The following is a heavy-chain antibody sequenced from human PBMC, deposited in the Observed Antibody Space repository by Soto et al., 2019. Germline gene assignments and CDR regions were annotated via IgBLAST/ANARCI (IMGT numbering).Heavy chain of an antibody. V-gene: IGHV4-31*03. D-gene: IGHD6-13*01. CDR3: ARDIQGIAAAGTAYYYYGMDV. Sequence: SETLSLTCTVSGGSISSGGYYWSWIRQHPGKGLEWFGYIYYSGRTYYNPSLKSRVTISVDTSKNQFSLKLSSVTAADTAMYYCARDIQGIAAAGTAYYYYGMDVWGQGTTVTVSS. J-gene: IGHJ6*02. CDR1: GGSISSGGYY. CDR2: IYYSGRT.